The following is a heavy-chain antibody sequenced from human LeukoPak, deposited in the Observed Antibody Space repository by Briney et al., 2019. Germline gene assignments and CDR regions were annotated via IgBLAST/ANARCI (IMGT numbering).Heavy chain of an antibody. J-gene: IGHJ4*02. D-gene: IGHD3-3*01. CDR2: ISGSGGST. Sequence: GGSLRLSCAASGFTFSSYAMSWGRQAPGKGLEWDSAISGSGGSTDYADSVKGRFTISRDNSKNTLYLQMNSLRAEDTAVYYCAREPPRNYYDFWRGYYLHMGYFDCWGQGTLVTVSS. V-gene: IGHV3-23*01. CDR3: AREPPRNYYDFWRGYYLHMGYFDC. CDR1: GFTFSSYA.